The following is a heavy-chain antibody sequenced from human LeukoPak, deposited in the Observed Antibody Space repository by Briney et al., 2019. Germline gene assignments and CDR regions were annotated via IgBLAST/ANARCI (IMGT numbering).Heavy chain of an antibody. CDR2: INPNSGGT. Sequence: WASVKVSCKASGYTFTSYGISWVRQAPGQGLEWMGWINPNSGGTNYAQKFQGWVTMTRDTSISTAYMELSRLRSDDTAVYYCARPLEGMMTPGGESSAFDIWGQGTMVTVSS. V-gene: IGHV1-2*04. CDR1: GYTFTSYG. J-gene: IGHJ3*02. CDR3: ARPLEGMMTPGGESSAFDI. D-gene: IGHD3-16*01.